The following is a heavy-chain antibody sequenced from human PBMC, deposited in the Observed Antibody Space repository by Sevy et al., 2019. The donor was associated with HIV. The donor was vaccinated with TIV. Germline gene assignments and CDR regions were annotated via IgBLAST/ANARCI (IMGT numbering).Heavy chain of an antibody. CDR3: ARDGRYDSAAGYYYYGMDV. Sequence: GGSLRLSCAASGFTVSSNYMSWVRQAPGKGLEWVSVIYSGGSTYYADSVKGRFTISRDNSKNTLYLQMNSLRAEDTAMYYCARDGRYDSAAGYYYYGMDVWGQGTTVTVSS. CDR1: GFTVSSNY. J-gene: IGHJ6*02. CDR2: IYSGGST. D-gene: IGHD3-3*01. V-gene: IGHV3-53*01.